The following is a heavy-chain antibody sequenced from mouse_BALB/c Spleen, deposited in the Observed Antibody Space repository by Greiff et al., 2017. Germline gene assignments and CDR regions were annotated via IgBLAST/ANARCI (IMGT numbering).Heavy chain of an antibody. CDR1: GFTFSSYT. CDR3: ARESSSYAHFDY. J-gene: IGHJ2*01. CDR2: ISNGGGST. Sequence: DVKLVESGGGLVQPGGSLKLSCAASGFTFSSYTMSWVRQTPEKRLEWVAYISNGGGSTYYPDTVKGRFTISRDNAKNTLYLQMSRLKSEDTAMYYCARESSSYAHFDYWGQGTTLTVSS. D-gene: IGHD1-1*01. V-gene: IGHV5-12-2*01.